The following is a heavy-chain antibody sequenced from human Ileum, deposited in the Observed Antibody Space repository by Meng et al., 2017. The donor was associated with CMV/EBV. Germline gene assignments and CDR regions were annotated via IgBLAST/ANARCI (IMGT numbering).Heavy chain of an antibody. CDR3: ARAPRRLTIRGYFDY. Sequence: QQWAAGLFKPSVTLSLTCAVYGGSFSGYYWSSIRQPPGKVLEWIGEINHSGSTNYNPSLKSRVTISVDTSKNQFSLKLSSVTAADTAVYYCARAPRRLTIRGYFDYWGQGTLVTVSS. CDR2: INHSGST. J-gene: IGHJ4*02. V-gene: IGHV4-34*01. CDR1: GGSFSGYY. D-gene: IGHD5-24*01.